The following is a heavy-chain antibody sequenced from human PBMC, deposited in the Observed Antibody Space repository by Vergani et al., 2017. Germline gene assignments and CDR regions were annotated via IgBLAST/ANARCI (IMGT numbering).Heavy chain of an antibody. V-gene: IGHV4-38-2*01. J-gene: IGHJ5*02. Sequence: QVQLLESGPGLLKPSETLSLTCSVSGYSITSGYYWGWSRQPPGRGRECIGSIYHTGSAYYNPSLKSRVTVSVDTSMNQVSLKLNSVTAADTALYYCVRTVALWFGETKDGGWFDPWGQGTLVTVTS. D-gene: IGHD3-10*01. CDR1: GYSITSGYY. CDR2: IYHTGSA. CDR3: VRTVALWFGETKDGGWFDP.